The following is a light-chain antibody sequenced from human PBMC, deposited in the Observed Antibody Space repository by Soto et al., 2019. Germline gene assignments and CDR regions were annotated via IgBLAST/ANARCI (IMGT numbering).Light chain of an antibody. J-gene: IGKJ1*01. CDR3: QQYNNWPPAGT. Sequence: MTQPPATLSVSPGERATLSCRASQSVSSNLAWYQQKPGQAPRLLIYGASTRATGIPARFSGSGSGTEFTLTISSLQSEDFAVYYCQQYNNWPPAGTFGQGTKVDIK. CDR2: GAS. V-gene: IGKV3-15*01. CDR1: QSVSSN.